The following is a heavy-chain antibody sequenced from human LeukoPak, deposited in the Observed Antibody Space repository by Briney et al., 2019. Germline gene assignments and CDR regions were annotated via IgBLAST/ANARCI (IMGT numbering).Heavy chain of an antibody. CDR1: GFTFSSYA. CDR2: NSGSGGST. D-gene: IGHD1-26*01. V-gene: IGHV3-23*01. Sequence: GGSPRLSCAASGFTFSSYAMSWVRQAPGKGLEWVSANSGSGGSTYYADSVKGRFTISRDNSKNTLYLQVNSLRAEDTAVYYCAKDPAVGGATGYFDYWGQGTLVTVSS. J-gene: IGHJ4*02. CDR3: AKDPAVGGATGYFDY.